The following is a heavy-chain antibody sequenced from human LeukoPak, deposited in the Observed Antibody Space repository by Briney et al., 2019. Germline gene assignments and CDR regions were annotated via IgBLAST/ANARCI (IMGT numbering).Heavy chain of an antibody. J-gene: IGHJ4*02. V-gene: IGHV3-53*01. CDR1: GLTFNNYA. CDR3: ATGRGYSGYDEYYFDY. CDR2: IYSGGST. D-gene: IGHD5-12*01. Sequence: PGGSLRLSCAVSGLTFNNYAMSWVRQAPGKGLEWVSVIYSGGSTYYADSVKGRFTIPRDNSKNTLYLQMNSLRAEDTAVYYCATGRGYSGYDEYYFDYWGQGTLVTVSS.